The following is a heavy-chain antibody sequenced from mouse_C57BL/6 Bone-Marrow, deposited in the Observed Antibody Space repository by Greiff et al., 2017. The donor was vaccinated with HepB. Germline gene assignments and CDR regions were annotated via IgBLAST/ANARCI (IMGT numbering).Heavy chain of an antibody. D-gene: IGHD3-2*02. J-gene: IGHJ3*01. Sequence: EVKLMESGEGLVKPGGSLKLSCAASGFTFSSYAMSWVRQTPEKRLEWFAYISSGGDYIYYADTVKGRFTISRDNARNTLYLQMSSLKSEDTAMYYCTRDGRQLRLTFFAYWGQGTLVTVSA. CDR1: GFTFSSYA. CDR3: TRDGRQLRLTFFAY. CDR2: ISSGGDYI. V-gene: IGHV5-9-1*02.